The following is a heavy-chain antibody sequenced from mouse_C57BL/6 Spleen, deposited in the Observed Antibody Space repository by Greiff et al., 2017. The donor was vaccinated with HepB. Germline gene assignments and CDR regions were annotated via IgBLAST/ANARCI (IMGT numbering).Heavy chain of an antibody. CDR1: GYTFTSYW. CDR2: IDPSDSYT. D-gene: IGHD6-1*01. CDR3: ARGGSPDY. Sequence: VQLQQPGAELVRPGTSVKLSCKASGYTFTSYWMHWVKQRPGQGLEWIGVIDPSDSYTNYNQKFKGKATLTVDTSSSTAYMQLSSLTSEDSAVYYCARGGSPDYWGQGTTLTVSS. J-gene: IGHJ2*01. V-gene: IGHV1-59*01.